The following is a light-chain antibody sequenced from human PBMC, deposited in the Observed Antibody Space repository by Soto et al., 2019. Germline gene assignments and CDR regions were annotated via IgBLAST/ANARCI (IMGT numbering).Light chain of an antibody. CDR1: SSDVGGYNY. J-gene: IGLJ2*01. CDR2: DVN. Sequence: QSALTQPPSASGSPGQSVAISCSGTSSDVGGYNYVSWYQQHPGKAPKVMIYDVNKRPSGVPDRFSGSKSGNTASLTVSGLQAEDEADYYCISYAGSNKPAFGGGTKRNVL. CDR3: ISYAGSNKPA. V-gene: IGLV2-8*01.